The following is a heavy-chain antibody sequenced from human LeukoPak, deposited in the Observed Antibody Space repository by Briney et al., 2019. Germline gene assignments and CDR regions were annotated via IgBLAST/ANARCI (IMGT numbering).Heavy chain of an antibody. CDR2: IYSDNT. V-gene: IGHV3-53*01. Sequence: GGSLRLSCTVSGFTVSSNSMSWVRQAPGKGLEWVSFIYSDNTHYSDSVKGRFTISRDNAENSLYLQMNSLRAEDTAVYYCARGPTHENPFWGQGTLVTVSS. CDR3: ARGPTHENPF. J-gene: IGHJ4*02. CDR1: GFTVSSNS.